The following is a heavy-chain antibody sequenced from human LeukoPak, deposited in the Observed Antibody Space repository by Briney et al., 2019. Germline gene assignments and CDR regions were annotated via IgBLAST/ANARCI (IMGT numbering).Heavy chain of an antibody. J-gene: IGHJ3*02. CDR1: GFTFSSYW. D-gene: IGHD4-11*01. Sequence: GGSLRLSCAAPGFTFSSYWMHWVRQAPGKGPVWVSRIKTDGSKTNYADSVKRRFTISRDNAKNTLYLQMNSLRAEDTAVYYCARAGYGNGFAIWGQGTMVTVSS. CDR2: IKTDGSKT. V-gene: IGHV3-74*01. CDR3: ARAGYGNGFAI.